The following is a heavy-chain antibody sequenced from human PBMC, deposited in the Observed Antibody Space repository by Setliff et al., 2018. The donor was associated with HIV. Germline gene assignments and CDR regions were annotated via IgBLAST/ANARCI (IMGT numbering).Heavy chain of an antibody. V-gene: IGHV4-39*07. CDR1: GVSIRTYY. Sequence: SETLSLTCSVSGVSIRTYYWGWIRQPPGMGLEWIGSIYYSGSTYYNPSLKSRVTISIDTSNNLFSLKLSSVTAADSAVYYCARGGEYPNWFFDLWGRGTLVTVSS. CDR3: ARGGEYPNWFFDL. CDR2: IYYSGST. J-gene: IGHJ2*01. D-gene: IGHD3-16*01.